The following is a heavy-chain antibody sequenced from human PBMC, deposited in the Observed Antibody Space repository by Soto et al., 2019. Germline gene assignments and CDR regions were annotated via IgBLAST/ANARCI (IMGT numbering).Heavy chain of an antibody. CDR2: INPSGGST. V-gene: IGHV1-46*03. CDR3: ARCRNDYGDSWAAGY. J-gene: IGHJ4*02. Sequence: ASVKVSCKASGYTFTSYYMHWVRQAPGQGLEWMGIINPSGGSTSYAQKFQGRVTMTRDTSTSTVYMELSSLRSEDTAVYYCARCRNDYGDSWAAGYWGQGTLVTVSS. CDR1: GYTFTSYY. D-gene: IGHD4-17*01.